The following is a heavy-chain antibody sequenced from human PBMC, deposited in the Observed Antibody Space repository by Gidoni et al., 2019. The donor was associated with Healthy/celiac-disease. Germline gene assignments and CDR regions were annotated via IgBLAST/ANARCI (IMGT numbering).Heavy chain of an antibody. Sequence: VQLVQSGAEVKKPGASVKVSCKASGYTFTGYYMHWVRQAPGQGLEWMGWVNPNSGGTNYAQKFQGRVTMTRDTSISTAYMELSRLRSDDTAVYYCALGIFNYYYYYGMDVWGQGTTVTVSS. V-gene: IGHV1-2*02. CDR2: VNPNSGGT. J-gene: IGHJ6*02. CDR1: GYTFTGYY. CDR3: ALGIFNYYYYYGMDV. D-gene: IGHD3-16*01.